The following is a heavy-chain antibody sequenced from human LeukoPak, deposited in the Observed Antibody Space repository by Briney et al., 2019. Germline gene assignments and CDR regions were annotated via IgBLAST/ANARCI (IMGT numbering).Heavy chain of an antibody. Sequence: SETLSLTCAVYGGSFSGYYWSWIRQPPGKGPEWIGEINHSGSTNYNPSLKSRVTISVDTSKNQFSLKLSSVTAADTAVYYCAREGGGRAFDIWGQGTMVTVSS. CDR3: AREGGGRAFDI. J-gene: IGHJ3*02. CDR1: GGSFSGYY. D-gene: IGHD4-23*01. V-gene: IGHV4-34*01. CDR2: INHSGST.